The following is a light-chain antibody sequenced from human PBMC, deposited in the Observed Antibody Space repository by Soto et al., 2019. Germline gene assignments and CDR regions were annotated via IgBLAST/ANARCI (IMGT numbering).Light chain of an antibody. V-gene: IGKV1-5*01. Sequence: DIRKTESPSTLSAFVGDTVTITFGSSQSVSICLAWYQKKPGKAPQVLIWDASTLQRGVPVRFSGSGSGTDFTLTISRLEPEDFAVYYCQRYGTSTTFGQGTKVDIK. CDR3: QRYGTSTT. CDR1: QSVSIC. J-gene: IGKJ1*01. CDR2: DAS.